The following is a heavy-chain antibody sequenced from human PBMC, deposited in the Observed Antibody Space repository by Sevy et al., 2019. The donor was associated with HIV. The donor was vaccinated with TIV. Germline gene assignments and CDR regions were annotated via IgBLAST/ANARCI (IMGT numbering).Heavy chain of an antibody. V-gene: IGHV3-23*01. CDR3: ATLRSADTRIDY. Sequence: GGSLRLSCAASGFTFSSYAMSWVRQAPGKGLEWVSAISGSGGSTYYVDSVKGRFTISRDNSKNTLYLQMNSLRAEDTAVYYCATLRSADTRIDYWGQGTLVTVSS. CDR1: GFTFSSYA. D-gene: IGHD5-18*01. CDR2: ISGSGGST. J-gene: IGHJ4*02.